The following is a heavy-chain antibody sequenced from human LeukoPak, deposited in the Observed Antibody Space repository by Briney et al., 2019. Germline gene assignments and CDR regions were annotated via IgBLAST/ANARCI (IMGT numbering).Heavy chain of an antibody. D-gene: IGHD2-15*01. J-gene: IGHJ4*02. CDR1: GFTFSSYA. V-gene: IGHV3-23*01. CDR2: ISGSGGRT. Sequence: GSLRLCCAASGFTFSSYAMTWVRQAPGKGLGWVSVISGSGGRTYYADSVKGRFTISRDNSKNTLYLQMSSLRAEDTAVYYCAKDRGGGNLDFDYWGQGTLVTVSS. CDR3: AKDRGGGNLDFDY.